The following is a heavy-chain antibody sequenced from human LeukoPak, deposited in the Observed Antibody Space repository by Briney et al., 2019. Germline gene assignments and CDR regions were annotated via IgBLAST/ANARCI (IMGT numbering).Heavy chain of an antibody. Sequence: GASVKVSCKASGYTFTSYDINWVRQATGQGLEWMGWMNPNSGNTGYAQKFQGRVTITRNTSISTAYMELCSLRSEDTAVYYCTRGPKGYSGSYRSWGQGTLVTVSS. V-gene: IGHV1-8*03. J-gene: IGHJ5*02. D-gene: IGHD1-26*01. CDR3: TRGPKGYSGSYRS. CDR1: GYTFTSYD. CDR2: MNPNSGNT.